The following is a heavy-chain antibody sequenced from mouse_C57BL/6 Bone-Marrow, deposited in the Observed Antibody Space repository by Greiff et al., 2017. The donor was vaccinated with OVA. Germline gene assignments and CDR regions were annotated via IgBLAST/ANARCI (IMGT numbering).Heavy chain of an antibody. CDR3: ARSGGYLWYFDV. D-gene: IGHD2-3*01. V-gene: IGHV1-55*01. CDR2: IYPGSGST. J-gene: IGHJ1*03. CDR1: GYTFTSYW. Sequence: QVQLQQPGAELVKPGASVKMSCKASGYTFTSYWITWVKQRPGQGLEWIGDIYPGSGSTNYNEKFKSKATLTVDTSSSTAYMQLSSLTSEDSAVYYCARSGGYLWYFDVWGTGTTVTVSS.